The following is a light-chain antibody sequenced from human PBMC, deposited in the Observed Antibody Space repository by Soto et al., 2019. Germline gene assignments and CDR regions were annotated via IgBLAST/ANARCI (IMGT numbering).Light chain of an antibody. J-gene: IGLJ2*01. CDR2: GNT. Sequence: QLVLTQPPSVSGAPGQRVTISCTGSSSNIGAGYDVHWYQQLPGRDPKLLIYGNTNRPSGVPDRFSGSKSGTSASLAITGLQAEDEADYYCLSFDSSLSVVFGGGTKLTVL. CDR1: SSNIGAGYD. V-gene: IGLV1-40*01. CDR3: LSFDSSLSVV.